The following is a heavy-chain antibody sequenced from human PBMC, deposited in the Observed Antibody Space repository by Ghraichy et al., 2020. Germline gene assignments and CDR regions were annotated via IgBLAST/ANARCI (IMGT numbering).Heavy chain of an antibody. Sequence: ASVKVSCKTSSATFTTSGISCVRLAPGQGVERMGWISAYNGNTNYAQKLQGRVTMTTDTSTSTAYMELRSLRSDDTAVYYCALKYYDFWSVVDPWGQGTLVTVAS. CDR3: ALKYYDFWSVVDP. V-gene: IGHV1-18*01. D-gene: IGHD3-3*01. CDR2: ISAYNGNT. CDR1: SATFTTSG. J-gene: IGHJ5*02.